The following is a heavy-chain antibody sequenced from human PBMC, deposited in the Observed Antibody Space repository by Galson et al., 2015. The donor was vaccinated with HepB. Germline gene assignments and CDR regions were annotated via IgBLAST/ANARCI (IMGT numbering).Heavy chain of an antibody. J-gene: IGHJ2*01. CDR3: AKAGDRTADYWYFQL. Sequence: SLRLSCAASGFTFSSYAMSWVRQAPGKGLEWVSAISGSGGSTYYSDSVKGRFTISRDNSKNTLYLQMNSLRAEDTAVYYCAKAGDRTADYWYFQLWGRGSLVTVSS. CDR1: GFTFSSYA. CDR2: ISGSGGST. D-gene: IGHD6-13*01. V-gene: IGHV3-23*01.